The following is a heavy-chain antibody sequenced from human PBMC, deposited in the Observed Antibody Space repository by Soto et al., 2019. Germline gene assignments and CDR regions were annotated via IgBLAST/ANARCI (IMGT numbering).Heavy chain of an antibody. CDR2: ISPRSGYT. J-gene: IGHJ4*02. CDR3: TREMWTRSGPQNFFDY. CDR1: GYSFTTYG. D-gene: IGHD6-25*01. Sequence: QVQLVQSEGEMKQPGASGKVSCKASGYSFTTYGFCWVRQVPGQGLEWRGYISPRSGYTTYAPNLQDRVIMTTDSSTTTVYMELRSLRSDDTAVYYCTREMWTRSGPQNFFDYWGQGALVTVSS. V-gene: IGHV1-18*01.